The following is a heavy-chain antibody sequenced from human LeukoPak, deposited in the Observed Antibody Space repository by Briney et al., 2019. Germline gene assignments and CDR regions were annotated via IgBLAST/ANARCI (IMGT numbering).Heavy chain of an antibody. CDR3: ARIEDYGGNSVNY. D-gene: IGHD4-23*01. CDR1: GGSISSYY. J-gene: IGHJ4*02. Sequence: SETLSLTCTVSGGSISSYYWSWIRQPPGKGLEWIGYIYYSGSTNCNPSLKSRVTISVDTSKNQFSLKLSSVTAADTAVYYCARIEDYGGNSVNYWGQGTLVTVSS. CDR2: IYYSGST. V-gene: IGHV4-59*01.